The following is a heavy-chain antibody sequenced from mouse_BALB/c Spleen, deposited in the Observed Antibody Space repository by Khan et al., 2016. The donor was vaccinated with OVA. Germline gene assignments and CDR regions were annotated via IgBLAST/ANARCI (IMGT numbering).Heavy chain of an antibody. CDR1: GYTFTDYY. J-gene: IGHJ2*01. CDR3: ARSRQLGLDY. CDR2: IYPGSGNT. V-gene: IGHV1-84*02. D-gene: IGHD3-2*01. Sequence: QIQLVQSGPELVKPGASVKISCKASGYTFTDYYINWVKQKPRQGLEWIGWIYPGSGNTKYNEKFRGKATLTVDTSSSTSYMQLSSLTSEDTAVYFCARSRQLGLDYWGQGTTLTVSS.